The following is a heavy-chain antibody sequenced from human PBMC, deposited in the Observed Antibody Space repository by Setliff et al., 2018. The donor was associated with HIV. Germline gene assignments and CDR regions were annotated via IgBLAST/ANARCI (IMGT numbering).Heavy chain of an antibody. J-gene: IGHJ3*02. V-gene: IGHV1-8*01. D-gene: IGHD3-10*01. CDR3: TRIRAMVRGVTSYDAFDI. CDR2: MNPNSGNP. CDR1: GYTFTSFD. Sequence: ASVKVSCKASGYTFTSFDLNWVRQATGQDLEWMVWMNPNSGNPGFAQKFQGRVTMTRNSYISTAYMELISLGFDDTAVYYCTRIRAMVRGVTSYDAFDIWGQGTKVTVSS.